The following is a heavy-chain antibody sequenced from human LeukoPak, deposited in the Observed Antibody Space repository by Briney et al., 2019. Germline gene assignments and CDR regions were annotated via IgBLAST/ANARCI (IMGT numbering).Heavy chain of an antibody. CDR2: ISYDGSNK. J-gene: IGHJ4*02. CDR3: ASGTPVRGVIIRQSFDY. Sequence: PGGSLRLSCAASGFTLSSYWMHWVRQAPGKGLEWVAVISYDGSNKYYADSVKGRFTISRDNSKNTLYLQMNSLRAEDTAVYYCASGTPVRGVIIRQSFDYWGQGTLVTASS. CDR1: GFTLSSYW. V-gene: IGHV3-30-3*01. D-gene: IGHD3-10*02.